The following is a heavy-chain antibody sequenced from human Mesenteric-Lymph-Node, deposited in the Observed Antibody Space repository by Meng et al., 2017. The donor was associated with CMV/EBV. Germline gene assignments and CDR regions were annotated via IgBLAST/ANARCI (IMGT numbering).Heavy chain of an antibody. J-gene: IGHJ6*02. CDR1: GFTFSSYW. D-gene: IGHD3-3*01. V-gene: IGHV3-74*01. Sequence: GESLKISCAASGFTFSSYWMHWVRQVPGEGLVWVSRINSGGDRTFYADSVKGRFTISRDDAKNTLFLQMDSLRAEDSAVYYCARVWYYDFWSGYIKTDYYYGMDVWGQGTTVTVSS. CDR3: ARVWYYDFWSGYIKTDYYYGMDV. CDR2: INSGGDRT.